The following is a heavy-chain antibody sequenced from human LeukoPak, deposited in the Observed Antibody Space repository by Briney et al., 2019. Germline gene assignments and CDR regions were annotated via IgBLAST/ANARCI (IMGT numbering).Heavy chain of an antibody. J-gene: IGHJ4*02. CDR3: AKANFLYCTSTTCLFYY. V-gene: IGHV1-2*02. Sequence: ASVTVSCKASGYTFTDYFMHWVRGAPGHRFGGMGWINLNDGDTNYAQKFPCTVNKTRATSINTAHMEVSRLRCDDTAVYYCAKANFLYCTSTTCLFYYWGQGTLVTVSS. D-gene: IGHD2-2*01. CDR2: INLNDGDT. CDR1: GYTFTDYF.